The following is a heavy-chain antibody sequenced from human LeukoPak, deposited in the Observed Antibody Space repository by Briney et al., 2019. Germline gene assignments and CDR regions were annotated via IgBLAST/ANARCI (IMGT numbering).Heavy chain of an antibody. J-gene: IGHJ4*02. CDR1: GFTFSSYA. V-gene: IGHV3-23*01. Sequence: GGSLRLSCAASGFTFSSYAMSWVRQAPGKGLEWVSAISGSGGSTYYADSVKGRFTISRDNSKNTLYLQMDSLRAEDTAVYYCARALGDDFWSGYSDSWGQGTLVTVSS. CDR3: ARALGDDFWSGYSDS. CDR2: ISGSGGST. D-gene: IGHD3-3*01.